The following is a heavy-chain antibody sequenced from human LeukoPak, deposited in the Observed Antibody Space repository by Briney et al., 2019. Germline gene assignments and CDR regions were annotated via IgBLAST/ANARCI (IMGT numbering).Heavy chain of an antibody. J-gene: IGHJ5*02. CDR1: GFTVSSNY. Sequence: GGSLRLSCAASGFTVSSNYMSWVRQAPGKGLEWVSIIYSGGSTYYADSVKGRFTISRDNSKNTLYLQMNSLRAEDTAVYYCARDQNYNYDRSGSPVAWGQGTLVTVSS. V-gene: IGHV3-53*01. CDR3: ARDQNYNYDRSGSPVA. D-gene: IGHD3-22*01. CDR2: IYSGGST.